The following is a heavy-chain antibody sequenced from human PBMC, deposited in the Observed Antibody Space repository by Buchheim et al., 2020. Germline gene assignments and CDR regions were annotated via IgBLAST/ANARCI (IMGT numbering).Heavy chain of an antibody. CDR1: GFTFSSYA. J-gene: IGHJ6*02. Sequence: QVQLVEPGGGVVQPGRSLRLSCAASGFTFSSYAMHWVRQAPGKGLEWVAVISYDGSNKYYADSVKGRFTISRDNSKNTLYLQMNSLRAEVTAVYYCAREPLRRYFDWLLNGGMDVWGQGTT. D-gene: IGHD3-9*01. CDR3: AREPLRRYFDWLLNGGMDV. V-gene: IGHV3-30*04. CDR2: ISYDGSNK.